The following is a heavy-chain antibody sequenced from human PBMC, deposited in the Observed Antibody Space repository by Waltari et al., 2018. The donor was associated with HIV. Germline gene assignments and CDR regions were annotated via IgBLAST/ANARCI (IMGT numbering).Heavy chain of an antibody. D-gene: IGHD1-1*01. V-gene: IGHV4-34*01. CDR2: INHSGST. CDR3: ARAREMATTTYYFDY. Sequence: QVQLQQWGAGLLKPSEPLSLTCAVHGGSFCGYFWSWVRQPPGKGLEWIGEINHSGSTNYNPSLKSRVTISVDTSKNQFSLKLSSVTAADTAVYYCARAREMATTTYYFDYWGQGTLVTVSS. CDR1: GGSFCGYF. J-gene: IGHJ4*02.